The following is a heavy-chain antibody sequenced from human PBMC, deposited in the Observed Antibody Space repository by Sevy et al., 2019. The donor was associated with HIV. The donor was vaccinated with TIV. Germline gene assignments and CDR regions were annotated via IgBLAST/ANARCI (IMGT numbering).Heavy chain of an antibody. Sequence: GGSLRLSCAASGFTISNYGMHWVRQVPGKGLEWVTFIRYDGSDKYYAASVKGRFTISRDDSKSTLYLQMDSLRAEDTAIYYCAKDLAGPGRRYFDYWGQGTLVTVSS. J-gene: IGHJ4*02. V-gene: IGHV3-30*02. D-gene: IGHD6-13*01. CDR2: IRYDGSDK. CDR3: AKDLAGPGRRYFDY. CDR1: GFTISNYG.